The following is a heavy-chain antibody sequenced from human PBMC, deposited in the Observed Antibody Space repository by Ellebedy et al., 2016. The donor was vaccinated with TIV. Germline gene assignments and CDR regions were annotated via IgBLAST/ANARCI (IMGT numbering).Heavy chain of an antibody. Sequence: SETLSLTXTVSGGSISSYYWSWIRQPPGKGLEWIGYIYYSGSTNYNPSLKSRVTISVDTSKNQFSLKLSPVTAADTAVYYCASRAIFGMGIDAFDIWGQGTMVTVSS. D-gene: IGHD3-3*01. CDR2: IYYSGST. CDR1: GGSISSYY. CDR3: ASRAIFGMGIDAFDI. J-gene: IGHJ3*02. V-gene: IGHV4-59*01.